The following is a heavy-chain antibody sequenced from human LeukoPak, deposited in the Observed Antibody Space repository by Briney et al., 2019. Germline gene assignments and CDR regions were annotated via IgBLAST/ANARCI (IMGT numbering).Heavy chain of an antibody. J-gene: IGHJ4*02. CDR1: GYTFTSYG. CDR3: ARRIVATNTIDY. CDR2: ISAYNGNT. D-gene: IGHD5-12*01. V-gene: IGHV1-18*01. Sequence: ASVKAPCKASGYTFTSYGISWVRQAPGQGLEWMGWISAYNGNTNYAQKLQGRVTLTTDTSTSTAYMELRSLRSDDTAVYYCARRIVATNTIDYWGQGTLVTVSS.